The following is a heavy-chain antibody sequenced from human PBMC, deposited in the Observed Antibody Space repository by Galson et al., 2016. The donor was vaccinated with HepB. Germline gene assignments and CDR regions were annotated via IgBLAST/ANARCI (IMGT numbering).Heavy chain of an antibody. D-gene: IGHD7-27*01. CDR2: TFYRSNWQN. Sequence: CAISGDSVSSNSAGWNWIRQSPSRGLEWLGRTFYRSNWQNDYAESVKSRISINPDTSKNQFSLQLNSVTPEDTAVYYCARSYLLGRGFGWWGQGTMVTVSS. V-gene: IGHV6-1*01. J-gene: IGHJ3*01. CDR3: ARSYLLGRGFGW. CDR1: GDSVSSNSAG.